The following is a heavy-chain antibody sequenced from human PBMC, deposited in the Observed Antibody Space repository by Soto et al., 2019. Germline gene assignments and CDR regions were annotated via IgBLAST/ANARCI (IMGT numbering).Heavy chain of an antibody. D-gene: IGHD3-16*02. CDR2: INHSGST. J-gene: IGHJ4*02. CDR3: ARGKLSDYVWGSYRYHFDY. CDR1: VGSFSCYY. Sequence: PSETLSLTCAVYVGSFSCYYWIWIRQPPGKGLEWIGEINHSGSTNYNPSLKSRVTISVDTSKNQFSLKLSSVTAADTAVYYCARGKLSDYVWGSYRYHFDYWGQGTVVTVSS. V-gene: IGHV4-34*01.